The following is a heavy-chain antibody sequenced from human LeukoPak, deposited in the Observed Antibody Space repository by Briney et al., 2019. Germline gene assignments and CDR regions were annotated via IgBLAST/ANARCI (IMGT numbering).Heavy chain of an antibody. Sequence: ASVKVSCKASGYTFTSYDINWVRQATGQGLEWMGWMNPNSGNTGYAQKFQGRVTMTRNTSISTAYMELSSLRSEDTAVYYCARGDVYGSGSYLYYYYYMDVWGKGTTVTVSS. CDR3: ARGDVYGSGSYLYYYYYMDV. CDR2: MNPNSGNT. J-gene: IGHJ6*03. CDR1: GYTFTSYD. D-gene: IGHD3-10*01. V-gene: IGHV1-8*01.